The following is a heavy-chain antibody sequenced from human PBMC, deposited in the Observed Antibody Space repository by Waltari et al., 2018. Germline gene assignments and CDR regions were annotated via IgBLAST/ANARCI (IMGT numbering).Heavy chain of an antibody. J-gene: IGHJ3*02. V-gene: IGHV1-24*01. D-gene: IGHD3-16*01. CDR2: FDPEDADT. Sequence: QVQLVQSAAAAQTPGASAQLSCTLSGHTLTALPIHWVRQAPGKGLEWLGGFDPEDADTIYAQKFQGRVTMTEDTSTDTAYMELSSLRSEDTAVYYCATGGAPPEGAFDIWGQGTMVTVSS. CDR3: ATGGAPPEGAFDI. CDR1: GHTLTALP.